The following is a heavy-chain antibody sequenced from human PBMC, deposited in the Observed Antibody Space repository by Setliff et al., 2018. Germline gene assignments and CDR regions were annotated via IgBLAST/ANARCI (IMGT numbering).Heavy chain of an antibody. J-gene: IGHJ6*03. CDR3: AKSGGDHCCPLYHHYYMDV. CDR1: GFTFSIYS. D-gene: IGHD2-21*02. V-gene: IGHV3-48*01. Sequence: GGSLRLSCAASGFTFSIYSMNWVRQAPGKGLEWISYTSSGSNSIYYADSVMGRFTISRDNARNFLYLQMNRLSPEDTAVYYCAKSGGDHCCPLYHHYYMDVWGSGTTVTVSS. CDR2: TSSGSNSI.